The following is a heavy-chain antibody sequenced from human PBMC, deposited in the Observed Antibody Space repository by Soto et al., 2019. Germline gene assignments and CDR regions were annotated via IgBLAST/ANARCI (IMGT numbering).Heavy chain of an antibody. CDR2: IYHSGST. J-gene: IGHJ3*02. D-gene: IGHD1-26*01. CDR1: GGSISGSNW. Sequence: SETLSLTCAVSGGSISGSNWWSWVRQPPGKGLEWIGEIYHSGSTNYNPSLKSRVTISVDKSKNQFSLKLSSVTAADTAVYYCARFNSGSYYEAFDIWGQGTMVTVSS. V-gene: IGHV4-4*02. CDR3: ARFNSGSYYEAFDI.